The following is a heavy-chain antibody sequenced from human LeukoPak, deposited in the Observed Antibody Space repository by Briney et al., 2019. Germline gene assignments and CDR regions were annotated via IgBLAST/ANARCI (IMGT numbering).Heavy chain of an antibody. J-gene: IGHJ3*01. V-gene: IGHV4-34*01. CDR1: GGSFSGYY. D-gene: IGHD5-18*01. Sequence: SETLSLTCAVYGGSFSGYYWSWIRQPPGKGLEWIGEINHSGSTNYNPSLKSRVTISVDTSKNQFSLKLSSVTAADTAVYYCASSLRGYSYGFSAFDVWGQGTMVTVSS. CDR2: INHSGST. CDR3: ASSLRGYSYGFSAFDV.